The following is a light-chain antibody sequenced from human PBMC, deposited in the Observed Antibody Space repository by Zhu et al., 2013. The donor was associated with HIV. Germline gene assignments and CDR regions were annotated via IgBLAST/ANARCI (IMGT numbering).Light chain of an antibody. V-gene: IGKV3-20*01. CDR3: QQYGNSPPYT. CDR2: GAS. J-gene: IGKJ2*01. CDR1: QSVGNNF. Sequence: EIVLTQSPGTLSLSPGERATLSCRASQSVGNNFLAWYQQKPGQSPRLLIYGASSRATGIPDRFSGSGSGTLFTLTITRLEPEDFAVYYCQQYGNSPPYTFGQGTKLEI.